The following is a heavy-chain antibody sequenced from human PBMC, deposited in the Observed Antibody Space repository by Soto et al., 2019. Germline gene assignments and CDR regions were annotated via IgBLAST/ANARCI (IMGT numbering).Heavy chain of an antibody. CDR2: IKQDGSEK. D-gene: IGHD3-3*01. CDR1: GFTFSSYW. V-gene: IGHV3-7*03. J-gene: IGHJ2*01. CDR3: ARISTIFGGTLPAWYFDL. Sequence: EVQLVESGGGLVQPGGSLRLSCAASGFTFSSYWMSWVRQAPGKGLEWVANIKQDGSEKYYVDSVKGRFTISRDNAKNSLYLQMTSLRAEAPAVYYCARISTIFGGTLPAWYFDLWGRGTLVTVSS.